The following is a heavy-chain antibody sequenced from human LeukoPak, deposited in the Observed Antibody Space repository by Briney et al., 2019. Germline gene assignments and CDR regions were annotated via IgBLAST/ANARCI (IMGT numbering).Heavy chain of an antibody. Sequence: SETLSLTCTVSGGSISSSSYYWGWIRQPPGKGREWIRSIYYSGSNYYNPSLKSRITISEDTSKNQFSLKRSSVTAPDPALYYCARHLRSGYDLYYFYYWGQGTLVTVST. CDR1: GGSISSSSYY. D-gene: IGHD5-12*01. V-gene: IGHV4-39*01. CDR2: IYYSGSN. J-gene: IGHJ4*02. CDR3: ARHLRSGYDLYYFYY.